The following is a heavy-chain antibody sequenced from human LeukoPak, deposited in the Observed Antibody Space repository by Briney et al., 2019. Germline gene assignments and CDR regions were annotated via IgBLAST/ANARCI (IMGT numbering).Heavy chain of an antibody. CDR3: ARDPGYCSGGGCYWTNDAFDI. J-gene: IGHJ3*02. CDR2: ISGNGVAT. Sequence: GESLRLSCVASGFTFSTYAMSWVRQAPGKGLEWASLISGNGVATFYADSVGGRFTISRDNSKNTLYLQMNGLRAEDTAVYYCARDPGYCSGGGCYWTNDAFDIWGQGTMVTVSS. CDR1: GFTFSTYA. D-gene: IGHD2-15*01. V-gene: IGHV3-23*01.